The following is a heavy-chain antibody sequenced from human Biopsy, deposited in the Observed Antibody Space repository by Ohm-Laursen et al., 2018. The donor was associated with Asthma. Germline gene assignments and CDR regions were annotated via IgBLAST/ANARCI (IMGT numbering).Heavy chain of an antibody. J-gene: IGHJ4*02. CDR2: IYSGGTS. V-gene: IGHV3-53*01. Sequence: SLRLSCTASGFAVSRDYMFWVRQAPGKGLEWVSVIYSGGTSHTADSVKGRFTISRDNSKNTAYLQMNSLTGEDTAVYYCAKDKGGPRIGVAGTFDHWGQGTLVTASS. CDR1: GFAVSRDY. D-gene: IGHD6-13*01. CDR3: AKDKGGPRIGVAGTFDH.